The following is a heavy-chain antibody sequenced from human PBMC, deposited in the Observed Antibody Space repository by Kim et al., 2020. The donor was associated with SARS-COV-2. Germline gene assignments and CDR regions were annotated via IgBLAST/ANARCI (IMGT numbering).Heavy chain of an antibody. CDR1: GYSISSGYY. D-gene: IGHD1-26*01. CDR2: IHHSGNT. J-gene: IGHJ4*02. V-gene: IGHV4-38-2*02. CDR3: ARRGGGSYSFDY. Sequence: SETLSLTCTVSGYSISSGYYWGWIRQPPGKGLEWIGRIHHSGNTYSNPSLKSRVTISVDTSKNQFSLRLSSVTAADTAVYYCARRGGGSYSFDYWGQGTLVTVSS.